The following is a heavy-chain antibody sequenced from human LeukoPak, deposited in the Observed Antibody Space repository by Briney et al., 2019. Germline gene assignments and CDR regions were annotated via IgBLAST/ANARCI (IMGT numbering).Heavy chain of an antibody. CDR2: VSSNEGT. D-gene: IGHD3-3*01. Sequence: SETLSLTCTVSGGSISTYYWGWIRQPPGEGLEWIGYVSSNEGTNYNPSLKSRVTILVDTSKNQFSLKLSSVTAADTAVYYCATTYYDFWSGYYGSYWFDPWGQGTLVTVSS. J-gene: IGHJ5*02. V-gene: IGHV4-59*01. CDR3: ATTYYDFWSGYYGSYWFDP. CDR1: GGSISTYY.